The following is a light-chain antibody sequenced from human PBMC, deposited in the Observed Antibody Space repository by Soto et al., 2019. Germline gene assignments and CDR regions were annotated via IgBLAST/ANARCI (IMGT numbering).Light chain of an antibody. J-gene: IGKJ1*01. Sequence: SQSPATLSVSPGDRATLSCRASQSINSNLAWYQQQPGQAPRLLIYAASTRATAVPDRFSGSGSGTDFTLTVSRLEPEDFAVYYCQQYGASPETFGQGTKVDIK. V-gene: IGKV3-20*01. CDR2: AAS. CDR3: QQYGASPET. CDR1: QSINSN.